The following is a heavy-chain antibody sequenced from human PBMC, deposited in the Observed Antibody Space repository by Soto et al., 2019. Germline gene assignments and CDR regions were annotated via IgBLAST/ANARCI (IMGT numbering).Heavy chain of an antibody. V-gene: IGHV4-34*01. CDR3: ARGGQQQDRGVMDV. J-gene: IGHJ6*02. CDR1: GGSFSGYY. Sequence: QVQLQQWGAGLLKPSETLSLTCAVCGGSFSGYYWSWIRQPPGKGLEWIGEINHSGSTNYDPSLMSRVTISVVTSMNQFSLKLSSVTAADTAVYYCARGGQQQDRGVMDVWGQGTTVTVSS. CDR2: INHSGST. D-gene: IGHD6-13*01.